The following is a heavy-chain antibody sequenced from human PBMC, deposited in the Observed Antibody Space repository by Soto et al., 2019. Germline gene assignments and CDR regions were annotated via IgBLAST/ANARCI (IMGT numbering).Heavy chain of an antibody. CDR3: AKVASPKTYYYDSSGYYYVPRPHTLDDY. Sequence: GGSLRLSCAASGFTFSSYAMSWVRQAPGKGLEWVSAISGSGGSTYYADSVKGRFTISRDNSKNTLYLQMNSLRAEDTAVYYCAKVASPKTYYYDSSGYYYVPRPHTLDDYWGQGTLVTVSS. CDR1: GFTFSSYA. V-gene: IGHV3-23*01. J-gene: IGHJ4*02. CDR2: ISGSGGST. D-gene: IGHD3-22*01.